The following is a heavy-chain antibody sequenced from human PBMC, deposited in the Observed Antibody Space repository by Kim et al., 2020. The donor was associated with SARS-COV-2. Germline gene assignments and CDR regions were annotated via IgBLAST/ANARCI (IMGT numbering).Heavy chain of an antibody. J-gene: IGHJ6*02. CDR3: AKEAVAGYCRGGSCYSDYDDGMDV. CDR2: ISGNGGSK. D-gene: IGHD2-15*01. V-gene: IGHV3-23*01. CDR1: GFTFSSYA. Sequence: GGSLRLSCAASGFTFSSYAMSWVRQAPGKGLEWVSAISGNGGSKYYADSVKGRFTISRDNSKNTLYLQMNSLRAEDTAVYYCAKEAVAGYCRGGSCYSDYDDGMDVWGQGTTGTASS.